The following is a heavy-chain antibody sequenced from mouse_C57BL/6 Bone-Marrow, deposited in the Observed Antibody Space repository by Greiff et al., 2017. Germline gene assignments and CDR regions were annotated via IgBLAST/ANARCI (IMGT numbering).Heavy chain of an antibody. D-gene: IGHD2-1*01. Sequence: QVQLQQPGAELVKPGASVKLSCKASGYTFTSYWMHWVKQRPGQGLEWIGMIHPNGGSTNYNEKFKSKATLTVDKSSSTAYMQLSSLTSEDSADYDGARIDYGNYTWFAYWGQGTLVTVSA. CDR3: ARIDYGNYTWFAY. CDR1: GYTFTSYW. J-gene: IGHJ3*01. CDR2: IHPNGGST. V-gene: IGHV1-64*01.